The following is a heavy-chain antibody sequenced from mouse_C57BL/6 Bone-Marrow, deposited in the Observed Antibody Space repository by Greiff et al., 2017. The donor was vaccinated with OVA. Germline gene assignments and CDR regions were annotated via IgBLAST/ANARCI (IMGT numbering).Heavy chain of an antibody. J-gene: IGHJ2*01. V-gene: IGHV14-4*01. Sequence: EVQLQQSGAELVRPGASVKLSCTASGFNIKDDYMHWVKQRPEQGLEWIGWIDPENGDTEYASKFQGKATITADTSSNTAYLQRSSLTSEDTAVYYCTTAVTTANYFDYWGQGTTLTVSS. D-gene: IGHD1-2*01. CDR3: TTAVTTANYFDY. CDR1: GFNIKDDY. CDR2: IDPENGDT.